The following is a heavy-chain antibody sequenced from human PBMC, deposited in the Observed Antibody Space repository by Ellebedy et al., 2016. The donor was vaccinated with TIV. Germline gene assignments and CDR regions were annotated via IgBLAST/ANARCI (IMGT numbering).Heavy chain of an antibody. CDR3: ARLDSSSWYMGYYFDY. Sequence: GESLKISCAASGFTFSSYAMHWVRQAPGKGLEWVAVISYDGSNKYYVDSVKGRVTISRDNSKNTLYLQMNSLRAEDTAVFYCARLDSSSWYMGYYFDYWGQGTLVTVSS. CDR2: ISYDGSNK. D-gene: IGHD6-13*01. V-gene: IGHV3-30-3*01. CDR1: GFTFSSYA. J-gene: IGHJ4*02.